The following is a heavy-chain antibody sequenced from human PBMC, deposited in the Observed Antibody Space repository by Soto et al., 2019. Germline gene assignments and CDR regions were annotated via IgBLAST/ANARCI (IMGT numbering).Heavy chain of an antibody. Sequence: QVQLQESGPGLVKPSETLSLTCTVSGGSIISYYWSWIRQPAGKGLEWIGRIYTSGSTNYNPSLKSRVTMSVDTSKNQFSLKLSSVTAADTAVYYCARGENCSGGSCYSSNYFDYWGQGTLVTVSS. CDR3: ARGENCSGGSCYSSNYFDY. V-gene: IGHV4-4*07. D-gene: IGHD2-15*01. CDR1: GGSIISYY. CDR2: IYTSGST. J-gene: IGHJ4*02.